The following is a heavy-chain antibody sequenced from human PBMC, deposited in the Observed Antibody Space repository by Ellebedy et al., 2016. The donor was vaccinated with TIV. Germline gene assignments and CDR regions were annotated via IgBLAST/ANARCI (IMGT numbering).Heavy chain of an antibody. D-gene: IGHD2-21*02. CDR3: ARTDPWQPIDD. Sequence: MPGGSLRLSCDVSGGFVNNSRHYWAWIRQPPGKGLEYIGSVFYSGSPYYNPSFKSRVTLSADTSKNQFSLNLRTVTAADTAVYYCARTDPWQPIDDWGQGILVSVSS. CDR1: GGFVNNSRHY. CDR2: VFYSGSP. J-gene: IGHJ4*02. V-gene: IGHV4-39*01.